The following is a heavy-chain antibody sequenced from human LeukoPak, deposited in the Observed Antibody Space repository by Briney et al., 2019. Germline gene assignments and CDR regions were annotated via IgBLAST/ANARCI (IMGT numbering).Heavy chain of an antibody. CDR2: INPNSGDT. CDR1: GYTFTNFY. CDR3: TRLYSFGYYLNY. J-gene: IGHJ4*02. D-gene: IGHD5-18*01. Sequence: ASVKVSCKASGYTFTNFYIHWVRQAPGQGLEWMGWINPNSGDTKSAQKFQGGVTMTRDTSISTAYMELSRLRSDDTAVYYCTRLYSFGYYLNYWGQGTLVTVSS. V-gene: IGHV1-2*02.